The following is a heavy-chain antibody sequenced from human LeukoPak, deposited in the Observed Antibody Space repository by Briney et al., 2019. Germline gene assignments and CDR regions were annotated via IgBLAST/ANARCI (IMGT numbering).Heavy chain of an antibody. CDR3: AKGVDQELTWFDP. V-gene: IGHV3-9*01. J-gene: IGHJ5*02. Sequence: GRSLRPSCAASGFTFDDYAMHWVRQAPGKGLEWVSGISWNSGSIGYADSVKGRFTISRDNAKNSLYLQMNSLRAEDTALYYCAKGVDQELTWFDPWGQGTLVTVSS. D-gene: IGHD1-26*01. CDR1: GFTFDDYA. CDR2: ISWNSGSI.